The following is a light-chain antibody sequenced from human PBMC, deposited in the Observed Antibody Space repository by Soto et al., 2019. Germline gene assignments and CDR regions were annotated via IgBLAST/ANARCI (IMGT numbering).Light chain of an antibody. V-gene: IGLV2-23*01. CDR1: SSDVGTYNL. CDR2: EAN. CDR3: CSYAGSSTSVV. Sequence: QSVLTQPASVSGSPGQSITISCTGTSSDVGTYNLVSWYQQYPGKAPKLMIYEANTRPSGVSNRFSGSKSGNTASLTISGLQAEDEADYYCCSYAGSSTSVVFGGGTKLTVL. J-gene: IGLJ2*01.